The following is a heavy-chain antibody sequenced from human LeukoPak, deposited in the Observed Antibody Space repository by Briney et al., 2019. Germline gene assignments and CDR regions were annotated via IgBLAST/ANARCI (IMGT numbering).Heavy chain of an antibody. V-gene: IGHV3-21*01. D-gene: IGHD5-18*01. J-gene: IGHJ4*02. CDR1: GFTFSSYN. CDR2: IGSRSEYT. CDR3: ARVGDTYGYYIDF. Sequence: GGSLRLSCAASGFTFSSYNMNWVRQVPGKGLEWVSSIGSRSEYTRYADSVKGRLTTSRDNARTSLYLQMNSLRAEDTAVYYCARVGDTYGYYIDFWGQGTLVTVSS.